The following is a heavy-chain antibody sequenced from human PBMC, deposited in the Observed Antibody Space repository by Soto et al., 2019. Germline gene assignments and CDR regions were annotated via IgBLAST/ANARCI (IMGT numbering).Heavy chain of an antibody. CDR2: INHSGST. V-gene: IGHV4-34*01. CDR3: ARDCGSWCYYYYGMDV. J-gene: IGHJ6*02. CDR1: GGSFRGYY. D-gene: IGHD6-13*01. Sequence: SETLSLTCGVYGGSFRGYYCSWMRQPPGKGLEWIGEINHSGSTNYNPSLKSRVTISVDTSKNQFSLKLSSVTAADTAVYYCARDCGSWCYYYYGMDVWGQGTTVTVSS.